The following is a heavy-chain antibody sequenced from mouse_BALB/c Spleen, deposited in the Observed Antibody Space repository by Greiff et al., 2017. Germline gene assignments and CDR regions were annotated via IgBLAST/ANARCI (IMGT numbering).Heavy chain of an antibody. CDR2: ISSGSSTI. CDR1: GFTFSSFG. V-gene: IGHV5-17*02. J-gene: IGHJ2*01. CDR3: ARSGGY. Sequence: EVKVEESGGGLVQPGGSRKLSCAASGFTFSSFGMHWVRQAPEKGLEWVAYISSGSSTIYYADTVKGRFTISRDNPKNTLFLQMTSLRSEDTAMYYCARSGGYWGQGTTLTVSS.